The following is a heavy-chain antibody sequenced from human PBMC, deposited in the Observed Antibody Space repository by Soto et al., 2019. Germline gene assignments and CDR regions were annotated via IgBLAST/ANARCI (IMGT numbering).Heavy chain of an antibody. CDR2: ISSATNYI. V-gene: IGHV3-21*01. Sequence: GCLRRACTASGCTFTRYSVNWVRQAPGKGLEWVSSISSATNYIYYADSMKGRFTVSRDNAKNSVYLEMNSLSAEDTAVYYCARESEDLTSNFDYWGQGTLVTVYS. CDR1: GCTFTRYS. CDR3: ARESEDLTSNFDY. J-gene: IGHJ4*02.